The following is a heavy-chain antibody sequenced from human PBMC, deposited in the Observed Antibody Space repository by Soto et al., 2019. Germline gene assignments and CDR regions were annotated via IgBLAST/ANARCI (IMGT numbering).Heavy chain of an antibody. CDR1: GASISSSY. D-gene: IGHD3-22*01. Sequence: PSETLSLTCTVSGASISSSYWSWIRQSPGKGLEWIGYVYYTGSTKYNPSLKSRVTISVDTSKNQFSLKLSSVTAADTAVYYWARGYYDSNGQSNTFAIWGQGTMVTVSS. J-gene: IGHJ3*02. CDR2: VYYTGST. V-gene: IGHV4-59*01. CDR3: ARGYYDSNGQSNTFAI.